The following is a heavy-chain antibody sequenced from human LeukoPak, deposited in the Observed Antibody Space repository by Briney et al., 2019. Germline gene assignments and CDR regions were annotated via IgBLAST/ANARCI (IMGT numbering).Heavy chain of an antibody. CDR3: ARGCRYYDFWSGYYNWFDP. Sequence: NTSETLSLTCAAYGGSFSGYYWSWIRQPPGKGLEWIGEINHSGSTNSNPSLKSRVTISVDTSKNQFSLKLSSVTAADTAVYYCARGCRYYDFWSGYYNWFDPWGQGTLVTVSS. CDR1: GGSFSGYY. V-gene: IGHV4-34*01. J-gene: IGHJ5*02. CDR2: INHSGST. D-gene: IGHD3-3*01.